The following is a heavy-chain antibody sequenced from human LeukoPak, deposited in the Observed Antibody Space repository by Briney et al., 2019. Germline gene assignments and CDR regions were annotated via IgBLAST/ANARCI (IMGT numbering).Heavy chain of an antibody. CDR1: GGSISNYH. CDR3: ARAFYCSSTSCYGGYYYAMDV. J-gene: IGHJ6*04. D-gene: IGHD2-2*01. V-gene: IGHV4-59*01. Sequence: SETLSLTCPVSGGSISNYHWSWIRQPPGKGLEWIGYIYHSGSTKYNPSLKSRVTISVDTSKNQFSLKLSSVTAADTAVYYCARAFYCSSTSCYGGYYYAMDVWGKGTTVTVSS. CDR2: IYHSGST.